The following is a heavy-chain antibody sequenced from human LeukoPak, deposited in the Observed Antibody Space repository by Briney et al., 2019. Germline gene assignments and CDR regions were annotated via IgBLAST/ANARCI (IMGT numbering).Heavy chain of an antibody. Sequence: SVKVSCKASGGTFSSYAISWVRQAPGQGLEWMGGIIPIFGTANYAQKFQGRVTFITDESTSIAYMELSSLRSEDTAVYYCARVLGLFNWNSPLAHWGQGTLVTVSS. CDR1: GGTFSSYA. D-gene: IGHD1-20*01. CDR3: ARVLGLFNWNSPLAH. CDR2: IIPIFGTA. J-gene: IGHJ4*02. V-gene: IGHV1-69*05.